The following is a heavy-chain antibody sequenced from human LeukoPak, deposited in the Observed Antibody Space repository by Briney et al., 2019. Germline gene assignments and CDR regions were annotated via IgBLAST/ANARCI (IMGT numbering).Heavy chain of an antibody. J-gene: IGHJ4*02. D-gene: IGHD5-12*01. Sequence: ASVKVSCKGSGYTFTSYYMHWVRQAPGQGLGWMGIINPSSGSTSYAQKFQGRVTMTRDTSTSTVYMELSSLRSEDTAVYYCARVFYTVAYDYWGQGTLVTVSS. CDR2: INPSSGST. CDR3: ARVFYTVAYDY. CDR1: GYTFTSYY. V-gene: IGHV1-46*01.